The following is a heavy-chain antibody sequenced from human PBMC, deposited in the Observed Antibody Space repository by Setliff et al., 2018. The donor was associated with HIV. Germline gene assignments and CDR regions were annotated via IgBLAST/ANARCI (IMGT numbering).Heavy chain of an antibody. J-gene: IGHJ4*02. D-gene: IGHD3-16*02. CDR2: IYYSGTT. CDR1: GGSISSSHYY. CDR3: ARGFAFGGVIVIPYYFDY. Sequence: LSLTCTVSGGSISSSHYYWDWIRQPPGKGLEWIGSIYYSGTTYYNPSLKSRLTISVDTSKNQFSLKLKSVTAADTAVYYCARGFAFGGVIVIPYYFDYWGQGTLVTVSS. V-gene: IGHV4-39*07.